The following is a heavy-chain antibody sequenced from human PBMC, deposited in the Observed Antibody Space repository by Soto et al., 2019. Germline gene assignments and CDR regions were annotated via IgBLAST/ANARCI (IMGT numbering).Heavy chain of an antibody. D-gene: IGHD7-27*01. CDR3: ARGSLGPYYYYGMDV. CDR1: GYTFTGYY. J-gene: IGHJ6*02. Sequence: ASVKVSCKASGYTFTGYYKHWVRQAPGQGLEWMGWINPNSGGTNYAQKFQGRVTMTRDTSISTAYMELSRLRSDDTAVYYCARGSLGPYYYYGMDVWGQGTTVTVSS. V-gene: IGHV1-2*02. CDR2: INPNSGGT.